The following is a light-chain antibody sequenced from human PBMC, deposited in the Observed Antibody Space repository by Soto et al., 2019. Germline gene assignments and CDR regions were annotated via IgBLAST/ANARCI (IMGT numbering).Light chain of an antibody. J-gene: IGKJ1*01. V-gene: IGKV1-5*03. Sequence: HMTQYPSTLSASVGDRVTITCRASQNINSWLAWYQQKPGKAPKLLIYEASSLEKGVPARFGGSGSGTEFTLTISSLQPDDFATYYCPHYNVYSWTSGQRTKVAIK. CDR3: PHYNVYSWT. CDR1: QNINSW. CDR2: EAS.